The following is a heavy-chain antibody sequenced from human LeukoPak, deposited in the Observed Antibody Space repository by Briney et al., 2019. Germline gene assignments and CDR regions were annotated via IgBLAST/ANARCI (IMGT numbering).Heavy chain of an antibody. Sequence: GGSLRLSCVACGFTFSSYSMNWVRQAPGKGLEWVSFISTSSSYIYYADSVKGRFTISRDNSKNTLYLQMNSLKGDDTAVYYCTTLGGFDYWGQGTLVTVSP. CDR2: ISTSSSYI. J-gene: IGHJ4*02. D-gene: IGHD3-16*01. CDR3: TTLGGFDY. CDR1: GFTFSSYS. V-gene: IGHV3-21*01.